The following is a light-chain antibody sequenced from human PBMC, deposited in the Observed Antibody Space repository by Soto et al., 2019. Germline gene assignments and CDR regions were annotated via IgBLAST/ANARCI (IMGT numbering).Light chain of an antibody. CDR2: EVS. CDR3: CSYATNNTWV. V-gene: IGLV2-14*01. Sequence: QSALTQPASVSGSPGQSITISCTGTNSDVGAYNYVSWYQEHPGKAPKLIIYEVSDRPSGVSTRFSASKSGNTASLTISGLQPDDEADYYCCSYATNNTWVFGGGTKLTVL. J-gene: IGLJ3*02. CDR1: NSDVGAYNY.